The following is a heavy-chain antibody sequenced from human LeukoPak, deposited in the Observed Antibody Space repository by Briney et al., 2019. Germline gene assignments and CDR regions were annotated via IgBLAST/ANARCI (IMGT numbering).Heavy chain of an antibody. J-gene: IGHJ4*02. V-gene: IGHV1-2*02. CDR2: INPHSGVT. CDR3: VREGITKAFDL. CDR1: GFTFTDYY. Sequence: GASVKVSCKASGFTFTDYYMHWVRLPPGQGLEWMGYINPHSGVTSFPQKFRGRVTLTTDTSISAAYMELSSLISDDTAMYYCVREGITKAFDLWGQGALVTVSS. D-gene: IGHD1-14*01.